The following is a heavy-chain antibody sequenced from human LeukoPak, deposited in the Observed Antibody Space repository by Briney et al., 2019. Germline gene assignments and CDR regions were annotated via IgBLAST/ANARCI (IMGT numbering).Heavy chain of an antibody. Sequence: ASVKVSCKASGYTFTGYYMHWVRQAPGQGLEWMGWINPNSGGTNYAQKFQGRVTMTRDTSISTAYMELSRLRSDDTAVYYCARDLIGEIVVVVAATLYYWGQGTLVTVSS. V-gene: IGHV1-2*02. CDR3: ARDLIGEIVVVVAATLYY. J-gene: IGHJ4*02. CDR2: INPNSGGT. CDR1: GYTFTGYY. D-gene: IGHD2-15*01.